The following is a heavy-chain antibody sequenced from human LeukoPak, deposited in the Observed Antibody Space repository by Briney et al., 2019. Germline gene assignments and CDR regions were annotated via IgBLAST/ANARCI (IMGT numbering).Heavy chain of an antibody. J-gene: IGHJ3*02. CDR3: ARVNPLVAPGALDI. D-gene: IGHD5-12*01. CDR1: GFTFSKYW. CDR2: IKQDGSAK. Sequence: GGSLRLSCVASGFTFSKYWMTWVRQAPGKGLAWVANIKQDGSAKYYMDSVKGRFAISRDNAKNSLYLRMNSLGAEDMAVYYCARVNPLVAPGALDIWGQGTMVAVSS. V-gene: IGHV3-7*01.